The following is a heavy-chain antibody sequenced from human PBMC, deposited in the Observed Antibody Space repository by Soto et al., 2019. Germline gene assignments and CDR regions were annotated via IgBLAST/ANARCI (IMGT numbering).Heavy chain of an antibody. D-gene: IGHD2-15*01. V-gene: IGHV3-30*18. CDR2: ISYDGSNK. CDR3: AKDGYCSGGSGFYFDY. Sequence: QVQLVESGGGVVQPGRSLRLSCAASGFTFSSYGLHWVRQAPGKGLEWVAVISYDGSNKYYADSVKGRFTISRDNSKNTLYLQMNSLRAEDTAVYYCAKDGYCSGGSGFYFDYWGQGTLVTVSS. CDR1: GFTFSSYG. J-gene: IGHJ4*02.